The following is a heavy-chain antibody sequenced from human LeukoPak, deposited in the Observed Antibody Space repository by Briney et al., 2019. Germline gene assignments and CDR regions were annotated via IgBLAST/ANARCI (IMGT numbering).Heavy chain of an antibody. D-gene: IGHD3-3*01. CDR3: AKDPQHIYDFWSASGWYYFDY. Sequence: PGGSLRLSCAASGFTFSSYAMSWVRQAPGKGLEWVSAISGSGGSTYYADSVKGRFTISRDNSKNTLYLQMNSLRAEDTAVYYCAKDPQHIYDFWSASGWYYFDYWGQGTLVTVSS. CDR2: ISGSGGST. V-gene: IGHV3-23*01. J-gene: IGHJ4*02. CDR1: GFTFSSYA.